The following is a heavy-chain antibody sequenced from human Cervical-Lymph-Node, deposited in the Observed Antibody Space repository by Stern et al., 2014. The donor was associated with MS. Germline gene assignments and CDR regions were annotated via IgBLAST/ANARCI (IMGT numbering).Heavy chain of an antibody. CDR2: ISYSGNT. V-gene: IGHV4-31*03. CDR1: GGSISSDGDY. CDR3: ARDGPQVGAGSFDI. D-gene: IGHD1-26*01. Sequence: VQLVESGPGLVKPSQTLSLTCTVSGGSISSDGDYWNWIRQLPAKGLEWIGYISYSGNTYNNPSLKSRVTISVDTSKNQFSLKLSSVTAADTAVYYCARDGPQVGAGSFDIWGRGTMVTVSS. J-gene: IGHJ3*02.